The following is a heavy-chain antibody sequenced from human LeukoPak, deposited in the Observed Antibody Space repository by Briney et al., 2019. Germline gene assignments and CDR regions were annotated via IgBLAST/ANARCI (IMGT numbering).Heavy chain of an antibody. CDR1: GFTFSDYY. Sequence: GGSLRLSCAASGFTFSDYYMSWIRQAPGKGREWVSYISSSSSYTNYADSVKGRFTISTDNAKNSLYLQMNSLRAEDTAVYYCARAVQLWFYDYWGQGTLVTVSS. CDR3: ARAVQLWFYDY. CDR2: ISSSSSYT. J-gene: IGHJ4*02. V-gene: IGHV3-11*06. D-gene: IGHD5-18*01.